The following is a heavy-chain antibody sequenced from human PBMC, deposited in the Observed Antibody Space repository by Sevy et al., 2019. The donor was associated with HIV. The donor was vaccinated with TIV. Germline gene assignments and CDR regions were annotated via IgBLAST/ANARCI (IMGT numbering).Heavy chain of an antibody. J-gene: IGHJ3*01. V-gene: IGHV1-58*01. CDR2: IVVGSGVT. CDR3: AAEDMTTFGGHLRVFDF. Sequence: ASVKVSCKASGFTFSSSAVQWVRQARGQRLEWIGWIVVGSGVTDYAQNFQERVSFIRDMSTSTVYMELRSLRSDDTAVYYCAAEDMTTFGGHLRVFDFWGQGTVVTVSS. CDR1: GFTFSSSA. D-gene: IGHD3-16*01.